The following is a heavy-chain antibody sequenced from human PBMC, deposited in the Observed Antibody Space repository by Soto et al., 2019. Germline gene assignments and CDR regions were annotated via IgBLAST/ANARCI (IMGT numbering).Heavy chain of an antibody. CDR3: ARRRDKGSGTKNVYSDY. CDR1: GGSISSSSYY. V-gene: IGHV4-39*01. Sequence: QLQLQESGPGLVKPSETLSLTCTVSGGSISSSSYYWGWIRQPPGKGLEWIGSIYYSGSTYYNPSLKSRVTISVDTSKKQFSLKLSSVTAADTAVYYCARRRDKGSGTKNVYSDYWGQGTLVTVSS. D-gene: IGHD3-10*01. CDR2: IYYSGST. J-gene: IGHJ4*02.